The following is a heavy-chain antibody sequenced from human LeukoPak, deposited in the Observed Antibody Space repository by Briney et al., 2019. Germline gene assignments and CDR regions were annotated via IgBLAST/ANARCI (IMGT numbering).Heavy chain of an antibody. CDR1: GFTFSSYE. CDR2: ISSSGSTI. Sequence: AGGSLRLSCAASGFTFSSYEMNWVRQAPGKGLEWVSYISSSGSTIYYADSVKGRFTISRDNAKNSLYLQMNSLRAEDTAVYYCARTDYYDSSGYYGRGYYYYYGMDVWGQGTTVTVS. J-gene: IGHJ6*02. V-gene: IGHV3-48*03. D-gene: IGHD3-22*01. CDR3: ARTDYYDSSGYYGRGYYYYYGMDV.